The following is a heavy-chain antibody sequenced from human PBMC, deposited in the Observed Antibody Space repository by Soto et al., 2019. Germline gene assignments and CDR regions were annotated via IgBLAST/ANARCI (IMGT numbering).Heavy chain of an antibody. Sequence: ASVKVSCKASGYTFTSYAMHWVRQAPGQRLEWMGWINAGNGNTKYSQKFQGRVTITRDTSASTAYMELSSLRSEDTAVYYCARGPDYDFWSGYQPDAFDIWGQGTMVTVSS. CDR3: ARGPDYDFWSGYQPDAFDI. V-gene: IGHV1-3*01. CDR1: GYTFTSYA. J-gene: IGHJ3*02. CDR2: INAGNGNT. D-gene: IGHD3-3*01.